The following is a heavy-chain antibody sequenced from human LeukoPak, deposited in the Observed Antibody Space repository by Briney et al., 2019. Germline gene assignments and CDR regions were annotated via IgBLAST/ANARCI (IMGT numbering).Heavy chain of an antibody. V-gene: IGHV3-53*01. CDR1: GFTVSSNY. J-gene: IGHJ4*02. Sequence: GASLRLSCAASGFTVSSNYMSWVRQAPGKGLEWVSVIYSGGSTYYADSVKGRFTISRDNSKNTLYLQMNSLRAEDTAIYYCAKDLYGDYDFDCWGRGTLVTVSS. CDR2: IYSGGST. CDR3: AKDLYGDYDFDC. D-gene: IGHD4-17*01.